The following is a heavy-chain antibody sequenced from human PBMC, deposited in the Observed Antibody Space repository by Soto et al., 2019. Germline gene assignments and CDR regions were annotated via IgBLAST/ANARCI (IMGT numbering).Heavy chain of an antibody. CDR2: MKPKTGDS. CDR1: GYTFTTND. Sequence: ASVKVSCKASGYTFTTNDINWVRQASGKGLEWMGWMKPKTGDSGSAQEFQGRITMTRDTATSTAYMELSSLRSEDTAVYYCARGGPAAGFDLWGQGTLVTVSS. J-gene: IGHJ4*02. CDR3: ARGGPAAGFDL. V-gene: IGHV1-8*01. D-gene: IGHD6-13*01.